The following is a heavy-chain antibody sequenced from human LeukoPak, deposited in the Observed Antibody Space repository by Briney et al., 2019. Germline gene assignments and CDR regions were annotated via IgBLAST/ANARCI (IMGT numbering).Heavy chain of an antibody. D-gene: IGHD2-2*01. Sequence: SETLSLTCTVSGGSISSYYWSWIRQPPGKGLEWIGYIYYSGSTNYNPSLKSRVTISVDTSKNQFSLKLSSMTAADTAVYYCARSGYCSSTSCYDYYYYGMDVWGQGTTVTVSS. V-gene: IGHV4-59*01. J-gene: IGHJ6*02. CDR2: IYYSGST. CDR1: GGSISSYY. CDR3: ARSGYCSSTSCYDYYYYGMDV.